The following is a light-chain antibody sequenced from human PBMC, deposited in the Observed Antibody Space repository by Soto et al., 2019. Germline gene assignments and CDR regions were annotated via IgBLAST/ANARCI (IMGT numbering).Light chain of an antibody. J-gene: IGLJ1*01. CDR1: SSDVGGYNY. V-gene: IGLV2-14*01. CDR3: SSYTSSSTLYV. CDR2: DVS. Sequence: HSALAQPASVSVSPGQSITISCTGTSSDVGGYNYVSWYQQHPGKAPKLMIYDVSNRPSGVSNRFSGSKSGNTASLTISGLQAEDEADYYCSSYTSSSTLYVFGTGNKVTVL.